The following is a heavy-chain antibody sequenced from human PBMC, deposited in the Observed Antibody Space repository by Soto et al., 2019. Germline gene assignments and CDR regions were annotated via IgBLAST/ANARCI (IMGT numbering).Heavy chain of an antibody. J-gene: IGHJ5*02. CDR3: ARGDSTGSPTGWFDP. D-gene: IGHD6-19*01. CDR1: GYTFTRYS. V-gene: IGHV1-18*04. Sequence: QVQLVQSGAEVKKPGASVQVSCKASGYTFTRYSINWVRQAPGQGLEWVGWISNYNGDTKYAQKFQGRVTLTTDTSPTTTYMDRRSLTSDDTAVNVCARGDSTGSPTGWFDPWGQGTLVTVSS. CDR2: ISNYNGDT.